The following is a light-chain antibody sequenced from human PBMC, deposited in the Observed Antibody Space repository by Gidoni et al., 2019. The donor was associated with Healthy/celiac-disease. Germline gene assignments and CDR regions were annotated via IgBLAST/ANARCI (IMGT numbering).Light chain of an antibody. CDR2: AAS. J-gene: IGKJ5*01. V-gene: IGKV1-39*01. CDR3: QQSYSTLPIT. CDR1: QSISSY. Sequence: DIQMTQSPSSLSASVGDRVTITCRASQSISSYLNWYQQKPGKAPKLLIYAASSLQSWVPSRFSGSGSGTDFTLTISSLQPEDFATYYCQQSYSTLPITFGQXTRLEIK.